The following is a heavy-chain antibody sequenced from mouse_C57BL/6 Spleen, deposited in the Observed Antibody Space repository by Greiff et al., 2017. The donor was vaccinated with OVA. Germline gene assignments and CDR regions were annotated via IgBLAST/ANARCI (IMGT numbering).Heavy chain of an antibody. CDR1: GFTFSDYG. V-gene: IGHV5-17*01. J-gene: IGHJ4*01. CDR2: ISSGSSTI. Sequence: EVKVVESGGGLVKPGGSLKLSCAASGFTFSDYGMHWVRQAPEKGLEWVAYISSGSSTIYYADTVKGRFTISRDNAKNTLFLQMTSLRSEDTAMYYWARDGSSYGYAMDYWGQGTSVTVSS. CDR3: ARDGSSYGYAMDY. D-gene: IGHD1-1*01.